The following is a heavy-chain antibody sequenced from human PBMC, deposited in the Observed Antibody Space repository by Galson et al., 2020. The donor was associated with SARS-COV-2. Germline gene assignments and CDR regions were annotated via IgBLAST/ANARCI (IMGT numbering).Heavy chain of an antibody. V-gene: IGHV1-2*02. D-gene: IGHD2-15*01. Sequence: ASVKVSCKASGYTFTGYYMHWVRQAPGQGLEWMGWINPNSGGTNYAQKFQGRVTMTRDTSISTAYMELSRLRSDDTAVYYCARDASGVVEDWYFDLWGRGTLVTVSS. CDR3: ARDASGVVEDWYFDL. CDR2: INPNSGGT. CDR1: GYTFTGYY. J-gene: IGHJ2*01.